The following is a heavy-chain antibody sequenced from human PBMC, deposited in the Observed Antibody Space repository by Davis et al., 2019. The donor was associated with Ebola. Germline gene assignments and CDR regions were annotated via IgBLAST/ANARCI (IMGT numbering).Heavy chain of an antibody. J-gene: IGHJ4*02. D-gene: IGHD6-13*01. Sequence: GESLKISCKGSGFPFTSFWISWVRQMPGRGLEWMGKIDPSDSYVTYNPSFEGHVAISVDHSTTTAYLQLSSLRASDTAMYYCARALHSISWTLVKKDYWGQGTLVTVST. CDR1: GFPFTSFW. CDR3: ARALHSISWTLVKKDY. CDR2: IDPSDSYV. V-gene: IGHV5-10-1*01.